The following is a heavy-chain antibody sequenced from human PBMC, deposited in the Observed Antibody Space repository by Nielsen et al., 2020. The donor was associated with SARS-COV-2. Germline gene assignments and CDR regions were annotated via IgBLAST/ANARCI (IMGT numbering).Heavy chain of an antibody. V-gene: IGHV1-46*01. Sequence: ASVKVSCKASRDTFTGYYMHWVRQAPGQGLEWMGIINPSGGSTSYAQKFQGRVTMTRDTSTSTVYMELSRLRSDDTAVYYCARGKLELRYYGMDVWGQGTTVTVSS. D-gene: IGHD1-7*01. CDR2: INPSGGST. CDR3: ARGKLELRYYGMDV. J-gene: IGHJ6*02. CDR1: RDTFTGYY.